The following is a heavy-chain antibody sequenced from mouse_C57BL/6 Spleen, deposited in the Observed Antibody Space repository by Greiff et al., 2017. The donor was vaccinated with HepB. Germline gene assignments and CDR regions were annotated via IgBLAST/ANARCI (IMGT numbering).Heavy chain of an antibody. J-gene: IGHJ4*01. CDR2: IDPETGGT. V-gene: IGHV1-15*01. CDR1: GYTFTDYE. D-gene: IGHD3-1*01. Sequence: QVQLQQSGAELVRPGASVTLSCKASGYTFTDYEMHWVKQTPVHGLEWIGAIDPETGGTAYNQKFKGKAILTADKSSSTAYMELRSLTSEDSAVYYCTPSAYRYAMDYWGQGTSVTVSS. CDR3: TPSAYRYAMDY.